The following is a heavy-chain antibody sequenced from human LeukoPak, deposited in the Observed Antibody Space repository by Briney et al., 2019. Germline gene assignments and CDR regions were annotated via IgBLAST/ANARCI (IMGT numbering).Heavy chain of an antibody. CDR3: ARDRSGYDSSWFDP. Sequence: GGSLRLSCAASGFTVSSNYMSWVRQAPGKGLEWVSVIYSGGSTYYADSVKGRFTISRDNSKNTLYLQMNSLRAEDTAVYYCARDRSGYDSSWFDPWGQGTLVTVSP. V-gene: IGHV3-66*01. D-gene: IGHD5-12*01. CDR1: GFTVSSNY. CDR2: IYSGGST. J-gene: IGHJ5*02.